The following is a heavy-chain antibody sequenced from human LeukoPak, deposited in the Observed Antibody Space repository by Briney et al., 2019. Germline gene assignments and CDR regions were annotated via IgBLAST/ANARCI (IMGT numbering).Heavy chain of an antibody. CDR3: ARDSPGYCSSTSCYLMRWFDP. V-gene: IGHV3-21*01. Sequence: GGSLRLSCAASGFTFSSYSMNWVRQAPGKGLEWVSSISSSSSYIYYADSVKGRFTISRDNAKNSLYLQMNSLRAEDTAVYYCARDSPGYCSSTSCYLMRWFDPWGQGTPVTVSS. CDR2: ISSSSSYI. J-gene: IGHJ5*02. CDR1: GFTFSSYS. D-gene: IGHD2-2*01.